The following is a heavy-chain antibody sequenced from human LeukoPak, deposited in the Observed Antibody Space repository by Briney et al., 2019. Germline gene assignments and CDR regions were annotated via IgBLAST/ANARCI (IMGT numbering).Heavy chain of an antibody. J-gene: IGHJ4*02. V-gene: IGHV3-21*01. Sequence: PGGSLRLSCAASGFTFSSYEMNWVRQAPGKGLEWVSSISSSGDYIYYTDSVKGRFTISRDNAKNSLYLQMNSLRAEDTAVYYCARDSRTWELLRSDYWGQGTLVTVSS. CDR3: ARDSRTWELLRSDY. CDR2: ISSSGDYI. D-gene: IGHD1-26*01. CDR1: GFTFSSYE.